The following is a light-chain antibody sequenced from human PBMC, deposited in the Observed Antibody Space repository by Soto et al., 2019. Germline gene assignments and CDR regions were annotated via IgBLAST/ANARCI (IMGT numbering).Light chain of an antibody. CDR3: AAWDDSLNENYF. Sequence: QSVLTQPPSASGTPGQRVTISCSGSSSNIGSNTVNWYQQLPGTAPKLLIYSNNQRPSGVPDRFSGSKSGTSASLAISGLQSEDEADYYCAAWDDSLNENYFFGTGPRVTFL. CDR1: SSNIGSNT. CDR2: SNN. J-gene: IGLJ1*01. V-gene: IGLV1-44*01.